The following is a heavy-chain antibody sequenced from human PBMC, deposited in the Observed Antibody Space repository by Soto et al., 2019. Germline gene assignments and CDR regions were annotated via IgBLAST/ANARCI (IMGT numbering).Heavy chain of an antibody. CDR3: ARGPQYYYDSSGYYSW. CDR1: GGTFSSYA. CDR2: IIPIFGKA. D-gene: IGHD3-22*01. J-gene: IGHJ4*02. Sequence: SVKVSCKASGGTFSSYAISWVRQAPGQGLEWMGGIIPIFGKANYAQKFQGRVTITADESTSTAYMELSSLRSEDTAVYYSARGPQYYYDSSGYYSWWGQGTLVTVSS. V-gene: IGHV1-69*13.